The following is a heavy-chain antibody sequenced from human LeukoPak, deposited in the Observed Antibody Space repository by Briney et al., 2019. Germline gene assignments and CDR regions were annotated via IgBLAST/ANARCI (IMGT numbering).Heavy chain of an antibody. CDR3: ATHARGLTYAPFDF. CDR2: ISGSSSMI. V-gene: IGHV3-48*02. D-gene: IGHD2-2*01. Sequence: GGSLRLSCAASGFTFSSYSMNWVRQAPGKGLEWVSYISGSSSMIYYADSVKGRFTISRDNAKNSLYLQMNSLRDEDTAVYYCATHARGLTYAPFDFWGQGTLVTVSS. J-gene: IGHJ4*02. CDR1: GFTFSSYS.